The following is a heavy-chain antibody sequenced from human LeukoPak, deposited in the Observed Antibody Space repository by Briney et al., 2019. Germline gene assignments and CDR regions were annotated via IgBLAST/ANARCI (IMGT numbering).Heavy chain of an antibody. V-gene: IGHV5-10-1*01. CDR3: ARLSDY. CDR1: GYRFGTYY. J-gene: IGHJ4*02. CDR2: IEPSNSYT. Sequence: GESLRTSCKGSGYRFGTYYISWVRQMPGKGLEWMGKIEPSNSYTEYSPSFQGRVTISADKSIITAYLQWRSLKASDSAMYYCARLSDYWGQGNLLTVSS.